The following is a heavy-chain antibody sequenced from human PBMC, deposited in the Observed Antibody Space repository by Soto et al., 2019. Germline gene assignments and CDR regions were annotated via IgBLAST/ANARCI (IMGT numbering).Heavy chain of an antibody. CDR2: IYYNETT. V-gene: IGHV4-59*01. Sequence: SSETLSLTCTVSGGSISSYYWSWIRQPPGRGLEWIGYIYYNETTDYNPSLKSRVTISGDTSKNQFSLKLSSVTAADTAVYYCARDRVSSSGYDAFDIWGQGSLVTVSS. CDR1: GGSISSYY. CDR3: ARDRVSSSGYDAFDI. D-gene: IGHD6-13*01. J-gene: IGHJ4*02.